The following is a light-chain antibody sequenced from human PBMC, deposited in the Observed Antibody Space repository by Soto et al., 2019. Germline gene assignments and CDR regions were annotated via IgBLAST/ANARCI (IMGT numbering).Light chain of an antibody. J-gene: IGLJ1*01. CDR1: NSNIGSNT. V-gene: IGLV1-44*01. CDR3: AAWDDTLNGYG. CDR2: SNN. Sequence: QSVLTQPFSASATPGQRVTISCSGSNSNIGSNTVDWYQHHPGTAPRLLIYSNNQRPSGVPDRFSGSKSGTSASLAISGLQSEDEADYYCAAWDDTLNGYGFGTGTKVTVL.